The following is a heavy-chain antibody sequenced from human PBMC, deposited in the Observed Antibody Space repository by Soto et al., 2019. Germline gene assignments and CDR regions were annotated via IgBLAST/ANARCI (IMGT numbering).Heavy chain of an antibody. V-gene: IGHV4-30-2*02. CDR2: MYHSGST. CDR3: ASTPPYDILTSYYFDY. J-gene: IGHJ4*02. CDR1: GGSISNGGYS. Sequence: SETLSLTCAVSGGSISNGGYSWSWIRQPPGKGLEWIGYMYHSGSTYYNPSLKSRVTISIDRSKNQFSLKLSSVTAADTAVYYCASTPPYDILTSYYFDYWGQGTLVTVSS. D-gene: IGHD3-9*01.